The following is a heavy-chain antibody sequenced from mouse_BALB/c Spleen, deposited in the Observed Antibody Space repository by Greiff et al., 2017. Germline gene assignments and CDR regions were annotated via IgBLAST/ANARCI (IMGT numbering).Heavy chain of an antibody. J-gene: IGHJ2*01. V-gene: IGHV3-6*02. CDR2: ISYDGSN. CDR1: GYSITSGYY. Sequence: DVKLQESGPGLVKPSQSLSLTCSVTGYSITSGYYWNWIRQFPGNKLEWMGYISYDGSNNYNPSLKNRISITRDTSKNQFFLKLNSVTTEDTATYYCARYYYGSSGDYWGQGTTLTVSS. CDR3: ARYYYGSSGDY. D-gene: IGHD1-1*01.